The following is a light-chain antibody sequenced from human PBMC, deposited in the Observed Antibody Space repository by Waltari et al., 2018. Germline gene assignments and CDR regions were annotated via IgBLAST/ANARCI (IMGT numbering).Light chain of an antibody. J-gene: IGLJ3*02. CDR1: SSDVGGSDY. V-gene: IGLV2-14*01. CDR2: DVS. Sequence: QSALTQPASVSGSPGQSITISCTGTSSDVGGSDYVSWYQQHPGKSPKLMMYDVSKRPSGVSSRFSGSKSGNTASLTISVLQAEDEADYYCSSYTSRSTWVFGGGTKLTVL. CDR3: SSYTSRSTWV.